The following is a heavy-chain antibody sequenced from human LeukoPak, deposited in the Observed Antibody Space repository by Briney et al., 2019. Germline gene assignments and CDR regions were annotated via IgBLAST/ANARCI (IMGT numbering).Heavy chain of an antibody. V-gene: IGHV3-74*01. CDR2: INSDGSNT. CDR3: ASFPGLIPS. CDR1: GFTFSSYA. J-gene: IGHJ5*02. D-gene: IGHD2-2*02. Sequence: GRSLRLSCAASGFTFSSYAMHWVRQAPGKGLVWVSHINSDGSNTDYADSVKGRFTISRDNAKNTLYLQMNSLRAEDTAVYYCASFPGLIPSWGQGTPVTVSS.